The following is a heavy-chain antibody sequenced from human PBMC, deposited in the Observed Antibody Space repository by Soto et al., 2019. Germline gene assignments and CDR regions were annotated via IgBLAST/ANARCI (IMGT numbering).Heavy chain of an antibody. V-gene: IGHV1-46*01. Sequence: SVKVSCKACGCPLTTYSMPGVRQTPGNGLERMGVINPIGGRTSYAQKFQGRVTMTRDTSTSTVHMELSNRSSDDTPVYFWARDGGYDVLAGHYILLYYLDNWGLGALVTVS. CDR3: ARDGGYDVLAGHYILLYYLDN. J-gene: IGHJ4*02. D-gene: IGHD3-9*01. CDR1: GCPLTTYS. CDR2: INPIGGRT.